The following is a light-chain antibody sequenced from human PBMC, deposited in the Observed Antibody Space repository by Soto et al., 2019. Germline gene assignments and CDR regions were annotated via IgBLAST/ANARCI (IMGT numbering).Light chain of an antibody. V-gene: IGKV1-6*01. CDR1: QGIRND. CDR2: AAS. Sequence: AIQMTQSPSSLSASVGDRVTITCRASQGIRNDLGWYQQKPGTAPKLLIYAASNLHTGVPSRFSGSGYGTDFTLTIGSLQPEDFATYYCQQYDNLLTFGGGTKVDIK. CDR3: QQYDNLLT. J-gene: IGKJ4*01.